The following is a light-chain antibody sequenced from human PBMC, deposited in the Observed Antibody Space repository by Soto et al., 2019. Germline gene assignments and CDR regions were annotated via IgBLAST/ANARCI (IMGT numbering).Light chain of an antibody. V-gene: IGLV1-44*01. CDR1: SSNIGSNT. CDR2: GND. Sequence: QSVLTQPPSASGTPRQRVTISCSGSSSNIGSNTVNWCQQLPGTAPKLLIFGNDQRPSGVPDRFSGSKSGTSASLAISGLQSEDEADYYCATWDDSLNGWVFGGGTKLTVL. CDR3: ATWDDSLNGWV. J-gene: IGLJ3*02.